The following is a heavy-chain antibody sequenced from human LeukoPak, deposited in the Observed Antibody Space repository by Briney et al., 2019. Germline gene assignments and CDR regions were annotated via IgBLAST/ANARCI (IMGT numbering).Heavy chain of an antibody. CDR3: AKGRWGLTINNFDI. CDR1: AFTFSSYA. J-gene: IGHJ3*02. V-gene: IGHV3-23*01. Sequence: PGESLTLSCAVSAFTFSSYAMGWVRQAPGKGLEWVSVTSESGGSTHYADSVKGRFTIYRDNSKNTLYLQMNSLRGEDTAVYYCAKGRWGLTINNFDIWGQGTMVSVSS. CDR2: TSESGGST. D-gene: IGHD3-9*01.